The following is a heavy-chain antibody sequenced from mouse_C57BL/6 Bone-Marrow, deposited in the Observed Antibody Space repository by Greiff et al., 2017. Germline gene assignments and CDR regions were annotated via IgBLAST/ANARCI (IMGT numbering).Heavy chain of an antibody. CDR3: AREGAYDYDVEFAY. D-gene: IGHD2-4*01. CDR1: GYTFTDYY. J-gene: IGHJ3*01. Sequence: VQLQQSGPELVKPGASVKISCKASGYTFTDYYMNWVKQSHGKSLEWIGDINPNNGGTSYNQKFKGKATLTVDKSSSTAYMELRSLTSEDSAVYYCAREGAYDYDVEFAYWGQGTLVTVSA. CDR2: INPNNGGT. V-gene: IGHV1-26*01.